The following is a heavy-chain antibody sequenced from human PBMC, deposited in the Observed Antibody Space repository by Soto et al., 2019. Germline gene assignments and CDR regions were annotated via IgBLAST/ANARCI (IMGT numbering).Heavy chain of an antibody. D-gene: IGHD3-16*01. CDR1: GYTLTELS. J-gene: IGHJ4*01. CDR2: FDPEDGET. V-gene: IGHV1-24*01. CDR3: ATDRVTFCFVIVSLRRELFDY. Sequence: GASVKVSCKVSGYTLTELSMHWVRQAPGKGLEWMGGFDPEDGETIYAQKVQGRVTMTEDTSTDTAYMELSSLRSEDTAVYYCATDRVTFCFVIVSLRRELFDYSARRTLV.